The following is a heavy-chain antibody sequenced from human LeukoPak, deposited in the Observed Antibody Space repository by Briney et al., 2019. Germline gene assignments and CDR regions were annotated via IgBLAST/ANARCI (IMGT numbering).Heavy chain of an antibody. Sequence: SVKVSCKASGGTFSSYSISWVRQAPGQGLEWMGGLIPILGTANYAQKFQGRVTITRDESTSTAYMELSSLRSEDTAVYYCARASYCSSTSCPFDYWGQGTLVTVSS. CDR3: ARASYCSSTSCPFDY. V-gene: IGHV1-69*05. CDR2: LIPILGTA. J-gene: IGHJ4*02. D-gene: IGHD2-2*01. CDR1: GGTFSSYS.